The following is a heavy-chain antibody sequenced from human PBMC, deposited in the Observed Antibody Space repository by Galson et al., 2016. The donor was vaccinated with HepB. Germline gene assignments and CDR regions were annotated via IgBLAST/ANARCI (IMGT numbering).Heavy chain of an antibody. V-gene: IGHV3-48*01. CDR2: ISSSSSTI. J-gene: IGHJ6*02. CDR1: GFSFSTYN. Sequence: SLRLSCAASGFSFSTYNMNWVRQAPGKGLEWVSYISSSSSTIYYADSVKGRFTISRDNAKNSLYLQMNSLRAEDTAVYYCAGLLVPAASYYPYYGMDVWGQGTPVTVSS. D-gene: IGHD2-2*01. CDR3: AGLLVPAASYYPYYGMDV.